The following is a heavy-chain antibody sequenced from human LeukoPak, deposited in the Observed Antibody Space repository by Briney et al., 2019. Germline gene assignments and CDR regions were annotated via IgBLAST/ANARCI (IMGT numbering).Heavy chain of an antibody. V-gene: IGHV4-59*01. CDR3: ARGEAGTTTDFDY. Sequence: GSLRLSCAASGFTFSDYYMSWIRQPPGKGLEWIGYIYYSGSTNYNPSLKSRVTISLDTSKNQFSLKLSSVTAADTAVYYCARGEAGTTTDFDYWGQGTLVTVSS. J-gene: IGHJ4*02. CDR2: IYYSGST. CDR1: GFTFSDYY. D-gene: IGHD1-26*01.